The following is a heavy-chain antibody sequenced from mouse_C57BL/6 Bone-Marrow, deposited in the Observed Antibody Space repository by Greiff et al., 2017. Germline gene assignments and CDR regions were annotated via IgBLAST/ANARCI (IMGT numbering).Heavy chain of an antibody. J-gene: IGHJ3*01. V-gene: IGHV5-17*01. D-gene: IGHD2-10*01. Sequence: EVQLVESGGGLVKPGGSLKLSCAASGFTFSDYGMHWVRQAPEKGLEWVAYISSGSSTIYYADTVKGRFTISRDNAKNTLFLQMTSLRSEDTAMYYCARTLLGAYWGQGTLVTVSA. CDR1: GFTFSDYG. CDR3: ARTLLGAY. CDR2: ISSGSSTI.